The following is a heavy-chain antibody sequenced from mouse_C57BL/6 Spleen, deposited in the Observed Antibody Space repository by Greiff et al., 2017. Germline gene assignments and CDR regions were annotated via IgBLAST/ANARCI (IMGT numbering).Heavy chain of an antibody. Sequence: QVQLQQSGAELARPGASVKLSCKASGYTFTSYGISWVKQRTGQGLEWIGEIYPRSGNTYYNEKFKGKATLTADKSSSTAYMELRSLTSEDSAVXFCARGAQAGDYYAMDYWGQGTSVTVSS. V-gene: IGHV1-81*01. J-gene: IGHJ4*01. CDR3: ARGAQAGDYYAMDY. CDR2: IYPRSGNT. CDR1: GYTFTSYG. D-gene: IGHD3-2*02.